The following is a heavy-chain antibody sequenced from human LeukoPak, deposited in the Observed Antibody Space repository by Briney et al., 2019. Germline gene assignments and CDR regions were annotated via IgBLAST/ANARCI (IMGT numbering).Heavy chain of an antibody. D-gene: IGHD1/OR15-1a*01. CDR3: ARGPRLTWNNHPHPS. Sequence: ASVKVSCKASGDTFTSYGISWVRQAPGQGLEWMGWISAYNGNTNYAQKLQGRVTMTTDTSTSTAYMELRSLRSDDTAVYYCARGPRLTWNNHPHPSWRQGTLVTVSS. V-gene: IGHV1-18*01. CDR2: ISAYNGNT. J-gene: IGHJ5*02. CDR1: GDTFTSYG.